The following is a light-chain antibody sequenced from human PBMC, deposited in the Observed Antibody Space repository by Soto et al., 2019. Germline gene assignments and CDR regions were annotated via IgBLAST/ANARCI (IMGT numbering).Light chain of an antibody. CDR1: QSVGSY. CDR3: QQRSKWPRT. Sequence: EIVLTQSPATLSLSPGERATLSCRASQSVGSYLAWYQQKPGQAPRLLIYDASSRATGIPARFSGSGSGTDFTLTISSLEPEDFAVYYCQQRSKWPRTFGQGTKV. V-gene: IGKV3-11*01. J-gene: IGKJ1*01. CDR2: DAS.